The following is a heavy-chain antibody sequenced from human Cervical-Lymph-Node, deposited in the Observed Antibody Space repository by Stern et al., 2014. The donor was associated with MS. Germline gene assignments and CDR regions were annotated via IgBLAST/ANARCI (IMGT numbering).Heavy chain of an antibody. Sequence: EVQLVESGGGLVQPGGSLRLSCAASGFTFSSYWMSWVRQAPGKGLEWVANMDQDGSEKYFVDSGKGRFTISRDNAKNSLYLHMNSLRAEDTAVYYCARDRVSVIVAVPLDVWGQGTTVTVSS. CDR2: MDQDGSEK. D-gene: IGHD5-12*01. CDR3: ARDRVSVIVAVPLDV. V-gene: IGHV3-7*01. J-gene: IGHJ6*02. CDR1: GFTFSSYW.